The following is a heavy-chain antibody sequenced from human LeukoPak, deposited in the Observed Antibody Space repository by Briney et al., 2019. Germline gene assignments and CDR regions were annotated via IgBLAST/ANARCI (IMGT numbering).Heavy chain of an antibody. Sequence: SETLSLTCTVSGGSITSYYWTYIRQPAGKGLEWIGRIHTSGSTNYNPSLKSRVTMSVDTSKNQFSLHLSSVTAADTAMYYCAREFSGTSIAARVFDSWGQGTLVTVSS. J-gene: IGHJ4*02. CDR1: GGSITSYY. CDR3: AREFSGTSIAARVFDS. D-gene: IGHD6-6*01. V-gene: IGHV4-4*07. CDR2: IHTSGST.